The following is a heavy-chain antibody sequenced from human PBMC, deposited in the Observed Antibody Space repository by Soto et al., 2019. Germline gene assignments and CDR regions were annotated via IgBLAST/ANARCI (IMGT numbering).Heavy chain of an antibody. D-gene: IGHD3-3*01. CDR2: TYYRSKWYN. Sequence: SQTLSLTCAISGDSVCSKSVAWNWIRQSPSRGLEWLGRTYYRSKWYNEYAVSVKSRITIAPDTSKNHLFLHLNPVTPEDTAVYYCARGFLKTGFDSWGQGTLVTVSS. V-gene: IGHV6-1*01. CDR3: ARGFLKTGFDS. J-gene: IGHJ4*02. CDR1: GDSVCSKSVA.